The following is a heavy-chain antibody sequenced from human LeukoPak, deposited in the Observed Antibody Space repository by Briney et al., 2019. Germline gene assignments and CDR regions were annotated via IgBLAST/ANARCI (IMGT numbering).Heavy chain of an antibody. J-gene: IGHJ4*02. CDR1: GFTVSSNY. V-gene: IGHV3-53*01. D-gene: IGHD6-6*01. CDR3: ARDRLYISSSEDY. CDR2: IYSGGST. Sequence: PGGSLRLSCAASGFTVSSNYMSWVRQALGKGLEWVSVIYSGGSTYYADSVKGRFTISRDSSKNTLYLQMNSLRVEDTAVYYCARDRLYISSSEDYWGQGILVTVSS.